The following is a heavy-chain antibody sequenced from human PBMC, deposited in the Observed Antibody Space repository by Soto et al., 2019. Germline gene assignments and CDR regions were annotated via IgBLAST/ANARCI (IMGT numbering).Heavy chain of an antibody. CDR2: INHSGST. Sequence: SETLSLTCAVYGGSFSGYYWSWIRQPPGKGLEWIGEINHSGSTNYNPSLKSRVTISVDTSKNQFSLKLSSVTAADTAVYYCARSFPGVAAAGTWFDPWGQGTLVTVSS. V-gene: IGHV4-34*01. CDR1: GGSFSGYY. J-gene: IGHJ5*02. CDR3: ARSFPGVAAAGTWFDP. D-gene: IGHD6-13*01.